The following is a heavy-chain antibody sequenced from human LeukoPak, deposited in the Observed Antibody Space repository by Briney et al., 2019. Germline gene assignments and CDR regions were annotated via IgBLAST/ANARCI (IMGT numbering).Heavy chain of an antibody. Sequence: PGGSLRLSCAASGFTFDDYGMSWVRQAPGKGLEWVSGINWNGGSTGYADSVKGRFTISRDNAKNSLYLQMNSLRAEDTALYHCARDYSAHYDFWSGYYGPPAGAFDIWGQGTMVTVSS. D-gene: IGHD3-3*01. CDR1: GFTFDDYG. J-gene: IGHJ3*02. V-gene: IGHV3-20*01. CDR2: INWNGGST. CDR3: ARDYSAHYDFWSGYYGPPAGAFDI.